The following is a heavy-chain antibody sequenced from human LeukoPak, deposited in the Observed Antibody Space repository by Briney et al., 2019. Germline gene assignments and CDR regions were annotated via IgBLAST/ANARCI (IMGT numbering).Heavy chain of an antibody. CDR3: AKVRDILTGYSPLFD. CDR1: GFTFDDYT. Sequence: GGSLRLSCAASGFTFDDYTMHWVRQAPGKGLEWVSLISWDGGSTYYADSVKGRFTISRDNSKNSLYLQMNSLRTEDTALYYCAKVRDILTGYSPLFDWGQGTLVTVSS. D-gene: IGHD3-9*01. V-gene: IGHV3-43*01. CDR2: ISWDGGST. J-gene: IGHJ4*02.